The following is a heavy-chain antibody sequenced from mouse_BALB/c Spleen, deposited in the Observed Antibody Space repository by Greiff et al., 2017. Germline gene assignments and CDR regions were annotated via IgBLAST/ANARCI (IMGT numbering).Heavy chain of an antibody. J-gene: IGHJ2*01. CDR2: ISYDGSN. D-gene: IGHD1-1*01. V-gene: IGHV3-6*02. CDR1: GYSITSGYY. Sequence: EVKLMESGPGLVKPSQSLSLTCSVTGYSITSGYYWNWIRQFPGNKLEWMGYISYDGSNNYNPSLKNRISITRDTSKNQFFLKLNSVTTEDTATYYCASGGTTVVYYFDYWGQGTTLTVSS. CDR3: ASGGTTVVYYFDY.